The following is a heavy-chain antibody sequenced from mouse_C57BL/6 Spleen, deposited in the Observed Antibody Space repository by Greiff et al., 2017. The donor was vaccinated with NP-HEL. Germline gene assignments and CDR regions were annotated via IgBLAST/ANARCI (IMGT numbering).Heavy chain of an antibody. D-gene: IGHD2-3*01. V-gene: IGHV5-17*01. CDR1: GFTFSDYG. Sequence: EVMLVESGGGLVKPGGSLKLSCAASGFTFSDYGMHWVRQAPEKGLEWVAYISSGSSTIYYADTVKGRFTISRDNAKNTLFLQMTSLRSEDTAMYYCARHGYYEGFADWGQGTLVTVSA. CDR3: ARHGYYEGFAD. CDR2: ISSGSSTI. J-gene: IGHJ3*01.